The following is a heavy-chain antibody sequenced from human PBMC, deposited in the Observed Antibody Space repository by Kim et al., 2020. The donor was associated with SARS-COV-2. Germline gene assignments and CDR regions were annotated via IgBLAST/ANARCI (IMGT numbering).Heavy chain of an antibody. J-gene: IGHJ4*02. CDR3: ASSDKIVVVPAAPWAAGYCSGGSCYETDGFDY. D-gene: IGHD2-15*01. CDR2: IYYSGST. CDR1: GGSISSSSYY. Sequence: SETLSLTCTVSGGSISSSSYYWGWIRQPPGKGLEWIGSIYYSGSTYYNPSLKSRVTISVDTSKNQFSLKLSSVTAADTAVYYCASSDKIVVVPAAPWAAGYCSGGSCYETDGFDYWGQGTLVTVSS. V-gene: IGHV4-39*01.